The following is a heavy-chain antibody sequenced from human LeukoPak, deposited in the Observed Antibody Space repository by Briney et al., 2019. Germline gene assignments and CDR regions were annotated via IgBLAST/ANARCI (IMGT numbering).Heavy chain of an antibody. V-gene: IGHV1-18*01. CDR2: ISPYNGNT. CDR3: ARGWLQPYWYFDL. D-gene: IGHD5-24*01. J-gene: IGHJ2*01. Sequence: ASVKVSCKASGYTFSNYGISWVRQAPGHGLEWMGWISPYNGNTNYAQKLQGRVTMTTDTSTSTAYMELRSLRSDDTAVYYCARGWLQPYWYFDLWGRGTLVTVSS. CDR1: GYTFSNYG.